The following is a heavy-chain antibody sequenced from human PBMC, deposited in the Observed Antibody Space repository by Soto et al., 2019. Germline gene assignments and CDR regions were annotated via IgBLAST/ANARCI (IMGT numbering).Heavy chain of an antibody. D-gene: IGHD2-21*02. V-gene: IGHV4-31*01. CDR1: GGSISSGGYY. Sequence: QVQLQESGPGLVKPSQTLSLTCTVSGGSISSGGYYWSWIRQHPGKGLEWIGYIYYSGSTYYNPSLKILVTISVDTSTNQFSLKLSSVTAADTAVYYCARVAYCGGDCYLDYWGQGTLVTVSS. J-gene: IGHJ4*02. CDR2: IYYSGST. CDR3: ARVAYCGGDCYLDY.